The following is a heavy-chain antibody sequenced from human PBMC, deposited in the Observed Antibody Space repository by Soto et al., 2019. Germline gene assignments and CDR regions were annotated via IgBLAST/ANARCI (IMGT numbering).Heavy chain of an antibody. CDR3: ARDDGTAVAATAPDY. CDR1: GFTFSSYA. D-gene: IGHD6-19*01. Sequence: QVQLVESGGGVVQPGRSLRLSCAASGFTFSSYAMHWVRQAPGKVLGWVAVISYDGSNKYYADSVKGRFTISRDNSKNTLYLQMNSLRAEDTTVYYCARDDGTAVAATAPDYWGQGTLVTVS. V-gene: IGHV3-30-3*01. J-gene: IGHJ4*02. CDR2: ISYDGSNK.